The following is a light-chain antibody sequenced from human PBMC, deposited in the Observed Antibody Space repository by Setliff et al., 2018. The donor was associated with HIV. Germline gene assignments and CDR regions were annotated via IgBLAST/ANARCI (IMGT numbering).Light chain of an antibody. V-gene: IGLV3-21*04. Sequence: SYELTQPPSMSVAPGKTATITCGGNNIGSKSVHWYQQKPGQAPVLVIYYDSDRPSGIPERFSGSNSGNTATLTISRVEAGDEADYYCQVWDNSSAHPLVFGGGTKVTVL. J-gene: IGLJ3*02. CDR2: YDS. CDR1: NIGSKS. CDR3: QVWDNSSAHPLV.